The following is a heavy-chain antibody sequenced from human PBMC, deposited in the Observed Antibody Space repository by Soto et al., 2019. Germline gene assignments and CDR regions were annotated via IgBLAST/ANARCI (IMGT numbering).Heavy chain of an antibody. D-gene: IGHD6-19*01. CDR1: GFTFSSYA. Sequence: GGSLRLSCAASGFTFSSYAMSWVRQAPGKGLEWVSAISGSGGSTYYADSVKGRFTISRDNSKNTLYLQMNSLRAEDTAVYYCATDASTTAVAGYYYYYYGMDVWGQGTTVTVSS. J-gene: IGHJ6*02. V-gene: IGHV3-23*01. CDR3: ATDASTTAVAGYYYYYYGMDV. CDR2: ISGSGGST.